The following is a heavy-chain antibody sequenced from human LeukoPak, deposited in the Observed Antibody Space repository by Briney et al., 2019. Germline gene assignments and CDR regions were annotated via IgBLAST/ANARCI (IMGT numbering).Heavy chain of an antibody. Sequence: SVKVSCKASGGTFSSYAISWVQQAPGQGLEWMGRIIPIFGTANYAQKFQGRVTITTDESTSTAYMELSSLRSEDTAVYYCARALSSSWYGNWFDPWGQGTLVTVSS. J-gene: IGHJ5*02. D-gene: IGHD6-13*01. V-gene: IGHV1-69*05. CDR3: ARALSSSWYGNWFDP. CDR1: GGTFSSYA. CDR2: IIPIFGTA.